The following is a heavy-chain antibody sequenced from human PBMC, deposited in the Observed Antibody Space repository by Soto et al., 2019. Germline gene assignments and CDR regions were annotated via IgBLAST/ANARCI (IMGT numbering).Heavy chain of an antibody. CDR1: GGTFSSYA. CDR3: ARVVERQQLGYYYYGMDV. D-gene: IGHD6-13*01. Sequence: ASVKVSCKASGGTFSSYAISWVRQAPGQGLEWMGGIIPIFGTANYAQKFQGRVTITADESTSTAYMELSSLRSEDTAVYYCARVVERQQLGYYYYGMDVWGQGTTVTVSS. J-gene: IGHJ6*02. CDR2: IIPIFGTA. V-gene: IGHV1-69*13.